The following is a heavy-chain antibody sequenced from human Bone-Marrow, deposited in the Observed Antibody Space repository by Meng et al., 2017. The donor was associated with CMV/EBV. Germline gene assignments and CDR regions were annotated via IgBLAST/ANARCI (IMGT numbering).Heavy chain of an antibody. CDR1: STFIGYY. Sequence: STFIGYYMEWVRQAPGQGLEWMGWINPNSGGTNYAQKFQGRVTMTSDTSISTAYMELSRLRSDDTAVYYCATQTTHCTSTSCYTGDYWGQGTLVTVSS. D-gene: IGHD2-2*02. CDR2: INPNSGGT. V-gene: IGHV1-2*02. J-gene: IGHJ4*02. CDR3: ATQTTHCTSTSCYTGDY.